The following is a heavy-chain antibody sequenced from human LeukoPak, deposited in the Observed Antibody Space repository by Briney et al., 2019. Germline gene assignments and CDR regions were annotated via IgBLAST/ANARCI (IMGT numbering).Heavy chain of an antibody. V-gene: IGHV3-33*06. Sequence: PGRSLRPSCAVSGFTFSSYGMHWVRQAPGKGLEWVAVIWYDGSNKYYADSVKGRFTISRDNSKNTLYLQMNSLRAEDTAVYYCAKDMAAATSSHFDPWGQGTLVTVSS. CDR1: GFTFSSYG. CDR2: IWYDGSNK. J-gene: IGHJ5*02. CDR3: AKDMAAATSSHFDP. D-gene: IGHD2-15*01.